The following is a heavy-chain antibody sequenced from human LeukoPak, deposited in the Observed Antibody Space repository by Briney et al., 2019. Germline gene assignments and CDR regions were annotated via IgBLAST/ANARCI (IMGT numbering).Heavy chain of an antibody. CDR1: GFTFSSYG. CDR2: ISYDGSNK. D-gene: IGHD6-19*01. J-gene: IGHJ4*02. Sequence: QTGGSLRLSCAASGFTFSSYGMHWVRQAPGKGLEWVAVISYDGSNKYYADSVKGRFTISRDNSKNTLYLQMNSLRAEDTAVYYCASERDSSGWYVVYWGQGTLVTVSS. V-gene: IGHV3-30*03. CDR3: ASERDSSGWYVVY.